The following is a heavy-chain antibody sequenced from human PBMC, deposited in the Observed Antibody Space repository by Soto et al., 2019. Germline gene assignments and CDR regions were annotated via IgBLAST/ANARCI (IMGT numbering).Heavy chain of an antibody. Sequence: QLQLQESGSGLVKPSQTLSLTCAASGGPTSSGGYSWSWLRQPPGKGLEWIGYISHSGSTYYNPSLKSRVTISVDTSKNQFSLRLSSVTAADTAVYYCARGGLLPDYWGQGTLVTVSS. CDR1: GGPTSSGGYS. CDR3: ARGGLLPDY. J-gene: IGHJ4*02. D-gene: IGHD6-19*01. CDR2: ISHSGST. V-gene: IGHV4-30-2*01.